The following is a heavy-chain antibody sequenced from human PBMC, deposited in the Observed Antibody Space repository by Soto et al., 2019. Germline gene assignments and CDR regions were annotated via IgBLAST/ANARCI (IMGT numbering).Heavy chain of an antibody. J-gene: IGHJ5*02. Sequence: QVQLQQWGAGLLKPSETLSLTCAVYGGSFSGYYWSWIRQPPGKGLEWIGEINHSGSTNYNPSLKSRVTISVDTSKNQISLKLSSVTAADTAVYYCARGGKYCSGGSCSVPHYWFDPWGQGTLVTVSS. V-gene: IGHV4-34*01. CDR1: GGSFSGYY. CDR2: INHSGST. D-gene: IGHD2-15*01. CDR3: ARGGKYCSGGSCSVPHYWFDP.